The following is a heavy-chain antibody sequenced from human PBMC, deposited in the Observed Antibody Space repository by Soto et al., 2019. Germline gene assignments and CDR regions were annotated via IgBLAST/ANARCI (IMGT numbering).Heavy chain of an antibody. V-gene: IGHV1-2*04. D-gene: IGHD6-19*01. CDR3: AREVPYSSGVPDAFDI. Sequence: SVKGDCKASAYAFTGDYGRRVIQAPEQGLEWMGWINPNSGGTNYAQKFQGWVTMTRDESTSTAYMELSSLRSEDTAVYYCAREVPYSSGVPDAFDIWGQGTMVTVSS. CDR2: INPNSGGT. CDR1: AYAFTGDY. J-gene: IGHJ3*02.